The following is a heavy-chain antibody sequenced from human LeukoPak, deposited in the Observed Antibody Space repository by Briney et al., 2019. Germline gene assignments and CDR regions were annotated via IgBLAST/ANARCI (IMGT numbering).Heavy chain of an antibody. V-gene: IGHV4-4*07. CDR2: IYTSGST. CDR3: ARDQAKLSPDNWFDP. J-gene: IGHJ5*02. CDR1: GGSISSYY. Sequence: SETLSLTCTVSGGSISSYYWSWIRQPAGKGLEWIGRIYTSGSTNYNPSLKSPVTMSLDTSTNQYPPKLRSVTAANTAVYYSARDQAKLSPDNWFDPWGQGTLVTVYS. D-gene: IGHD3-16*01.